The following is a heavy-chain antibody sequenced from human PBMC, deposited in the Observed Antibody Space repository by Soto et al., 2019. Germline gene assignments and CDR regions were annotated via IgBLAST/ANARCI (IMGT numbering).Heavy chain of an antibody. V-gene: IGHV3-7*03. D-gene: IGHD6-19*01. J-gene: IGHJ5*02. CDR2: IKQDVNDK. CDR3: ARYSYSSGPQQS. Sequence: XVSMRLSCAASSFLVSSHWMSWVRQAPGKGLEWVANIKQDVNDKRYVDSVKGRFTISRDNAKSSLYLQMNSLRAADTAVYYCARYSYSSGPQQSSGQGTLVTVSS. CDR1: SFLVSSHW.